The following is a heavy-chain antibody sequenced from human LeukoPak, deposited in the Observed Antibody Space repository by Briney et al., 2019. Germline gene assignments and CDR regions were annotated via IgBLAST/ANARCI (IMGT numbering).Heavy chain of an antibody. CDR3: AGNAFDYYGSGSYSVDY. D-gene: IGHD3-10*01. V-gene: IGHV4-34*01. J-gene: IGHJ4*02. CDR2: INHSGST. Sequence: PSETLSLTCAVYGGSFSGYYWSWIRQPPGKGLEWVGEINHSGSTNYNPPLKSRVTISVDTSKNQFSLKLSSVTAADTAVYYCAGNAFDYYGSGSYSVDYWGQGTLVTVSS. CDR1: GGSFSGYY.